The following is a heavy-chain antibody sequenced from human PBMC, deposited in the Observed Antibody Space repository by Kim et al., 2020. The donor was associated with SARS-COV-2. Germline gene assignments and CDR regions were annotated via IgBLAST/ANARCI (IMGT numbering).Heavy chain of an antibody. CDR2: ISYDGSNK. D-gene: IGHD2-15*01. J-gene: IGHJ6*02. CDR3: ATARGGSYYYGRDV. CDR1: GFTFSIYG. Sequence: GGSLRLSCAASGFTFSIYGMHWVRQAPGKGLEWVAVISYDGSNKYYADFVKGRFTISRDNSKNTLYLQMNSLRPEDTAVYYCATARGGSYYYGRDVWGQG. V-gene: IGHV3-30*03.